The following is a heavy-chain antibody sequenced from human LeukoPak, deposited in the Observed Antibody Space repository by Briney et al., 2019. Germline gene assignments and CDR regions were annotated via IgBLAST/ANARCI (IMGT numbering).Heavy chain of an antibody. CDR2: IYYSGST. J-gene: IGHJ5*02. CDR3: ERWVGSSRWYVYNWFDP. Sequence: SETLSLTCTGSGGSISSYYWSWIRQPPGKGLEWIGYIYYSGSTNYNPSLKRRVTISVDTSKNQFSLKLSSVTAADRAVYYCERWVGSSRWYVYNWFDPWGQGTLVTVSS. CDR1: GGSISSYY. D-gene: IGHD6-13*01. V-gene: IGHV4-59*01.